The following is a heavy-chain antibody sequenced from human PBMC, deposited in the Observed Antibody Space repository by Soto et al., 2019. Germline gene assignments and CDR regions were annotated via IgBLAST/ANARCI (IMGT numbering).Heavy chain of an antibody. J-gene: IGHJ6*03. D-gene: IGHD3-10*01. CDR1: GGSFSGYY. V-gene: IGHV4-34*01. CDR2: INHSGST. Sequence: SETLSLTCAVYGGSFSGYYWSWIRQPPGKGLEWIGEINHSGSTNYNPSLKSRVTISVDTSKNQFSLKLSSVTAADTAVYYCASGLWFGERSMDVWGKGPTVTVSS. CDR3: ASGLWFGERSMDV.